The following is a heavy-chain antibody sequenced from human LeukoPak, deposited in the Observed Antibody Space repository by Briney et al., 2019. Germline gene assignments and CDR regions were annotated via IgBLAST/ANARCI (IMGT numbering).Heavy chain of an antibody. D-gene: IGHD6-19*01. V-gene: IGHV4-30-2*01. Sequence: PSQTLSLTCTVSGGSISSGGYYWSWIRQPPGKGLEWIGYIYHSGSTYYNPSLKSRVTISVDRSKNQFSLKLSSVTAADTAVYYCARGDSAVAGPLYYYWGQGTLVTVSS. CDR1: GGSISSGGYY. CDR3: ARGDSAVAGPLYYY. J-gene: IGHJ4*02. CDR2: IYHSGST.